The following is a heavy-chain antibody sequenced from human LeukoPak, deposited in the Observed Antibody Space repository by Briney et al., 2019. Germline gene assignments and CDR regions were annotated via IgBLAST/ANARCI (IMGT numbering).Heavy chain of an antibody. D-gene: IGHD1-26*01. J-gene: IGHJ4*02. Sequence: GGSLRLSCAASGFTLTNYAMNWVRQAPGKGLEWVSGITGFDGNTYYADYVKGRFTISRDNSKSTLYLQMNSLRAEDTAVYYCAKRRPKGSGSYFDYWGQGTLVTVSS. CDR3: AKRRPKGSGSYFDY. CDR1: GFTLTNYA. V-gene: IGHV3-23*01. CDR2: ITGFDGNT.